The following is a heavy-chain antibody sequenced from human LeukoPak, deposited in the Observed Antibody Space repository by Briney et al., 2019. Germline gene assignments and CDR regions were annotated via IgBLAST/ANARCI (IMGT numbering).Heavy chain of an antibody. CDR2: IYSGGST. CDR1: GFTVSSNY. J-gene: IGHJ4*02. D-gene: IGHD4-17*01. Sequence: GGSLRLSCAASGFTVSSNYMSWVRQAPGKGLEWGSVIYSGGSTYYADSVKGRFTISRDNSKNTLYLQMNSLRAEDTAVYYCARGFYGDYVGYFDYWGQGTLVTVSS. V-gene: IGHV3-53*01. CDR3: ARGFYGDYVGYFDY.